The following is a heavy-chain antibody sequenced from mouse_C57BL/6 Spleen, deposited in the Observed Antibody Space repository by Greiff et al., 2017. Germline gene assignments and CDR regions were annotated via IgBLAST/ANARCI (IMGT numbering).Heavy chain of an antibody. J-gene: IGHJ3*01. V-gene: IGHV1-85*01. D-gene: IGHD2-2*01. CDR1: GYTFTSYD. CDR2: IYPRDGST. Sequence: VQLQQSGPELVKPGASVKLSCKASGYTFTSYDINWVKQRPGQGLEWIGWIYPRDGSTKYNEKFKGKATLTVDTSSSTAYMERHSLTSEDSAVYFCARSPYGYEGWFAYWGQGTLVTVSA. CDR3: ARSPYGYEGWFAY.